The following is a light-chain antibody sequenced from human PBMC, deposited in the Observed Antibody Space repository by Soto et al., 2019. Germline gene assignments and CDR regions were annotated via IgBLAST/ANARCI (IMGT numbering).Light chain of an antibody. CDR1: QSVGTY. V-gene: IGKV3-11*01. CDR3: QQRYNWPNT. CDR2: DAS. Sequence: EIVLTQSPATLSLSPGERATLSCRASQSVGTYLAWYQHNPGQAPRLLIYDASNRATGIPARFSGSGSGTDFTLPISSPEPEDFAVYYCQQRYNWPNTFGQATKLEIK. J-gene: IGKJ2*01.